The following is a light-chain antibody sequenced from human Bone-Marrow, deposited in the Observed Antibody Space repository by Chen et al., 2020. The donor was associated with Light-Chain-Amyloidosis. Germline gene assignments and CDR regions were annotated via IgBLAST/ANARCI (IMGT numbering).Light chain of an antibody. CDR3: SSYTITNTLV. V-gene: IGLV2-14*01. J-gene: IGLJ1*01. CDR2: EVT. CDR1: SSDVGGDNH. Sequence: QSALTQPAPVSGSPGQSITISCTGTSSDVGGDNHVSWYQQHPDKAPKLMIYEVTNRPSWVPDRFSGSKSDNTASLTISGLQTEDEADYFCSSYTITNTLVFGSGTRVTV.